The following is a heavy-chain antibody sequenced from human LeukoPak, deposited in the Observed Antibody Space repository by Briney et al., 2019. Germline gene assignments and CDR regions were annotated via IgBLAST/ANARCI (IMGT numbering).Heavy chain of an antibody. D-gene: IGHD6-13*01. J-gene: IGHJ4*02. CDR1: GYSFTSYW. CDR2: IDPSDSYT. V-gene: IGHV5-10-1*01. Sequence: GESLKISCKGSGYSFTSYWISWVRQMPGKGLEWMGRIDPSDSYTNYSPSFQGHVTISADKSISTAYLQWGSLKASDTAMYYCARFSSSWYYFDYWGQGTLVTVSS. CDR3: ARFSSSWYYFDY.